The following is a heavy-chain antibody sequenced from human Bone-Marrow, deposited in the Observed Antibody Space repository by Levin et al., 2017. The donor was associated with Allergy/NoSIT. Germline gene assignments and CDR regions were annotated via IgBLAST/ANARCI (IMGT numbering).Heavy chain of an antibody. Sequence: GESLKISCKASGYTFTSYDINWVRQATGQGLEWMGWMNPNSGNTGYAQKFQGRVTMTRNTSISTAYMELSSLRSEDTAVYYCARVVIAPGVWKYYYYYYMDGWGKGTTVTVSS. V-gene: IGHV1-8*01. CDR1: GYTFTSYD. CDR2: MNPNSGNT. D-gene: IGHD2-21*01. CDR3: ARVVIAPGVWKYYYYYYMDG. J-gene: IGHJ6*03.